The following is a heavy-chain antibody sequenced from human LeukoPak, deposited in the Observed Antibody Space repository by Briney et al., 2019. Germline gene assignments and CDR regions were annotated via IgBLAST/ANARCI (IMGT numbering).Heavy chain of an antibody. V-gene: IGHV4-34*01. CDR2: INHSGST. Sequence: ASETLSLTCAVYGGSFSGYYWSWIRQPPGRGLEWIGEINHSGSTNYNPSLKSRVTISVDTSKSQFSLKMRSVTAADTAVYYCTRESRPFCPFAYWGQGVLVTVSS. D-gene: IGHD2-2*01. J-gene: IGHJ4*02. CDR1: GGSFSGYY. CDR3: TRESRPFCPFAY.